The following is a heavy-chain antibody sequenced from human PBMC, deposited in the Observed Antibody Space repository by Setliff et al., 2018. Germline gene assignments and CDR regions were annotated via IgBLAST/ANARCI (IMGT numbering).Heavy chain of an antibody. V-gene: IGHV1-18*01. J-gene: IGHJ4*02. Sequence: ASVKVSCKASGYTFTSYGISWVRQAPGQGLEWMGWISAYNGNTNYAQKLQGRVTMTTDTSTSTAYMELRSLSSDDTAVYYCAGGNSNYYLFDYWGQGTLVTVSS. CDR1: GYTFTSYG. CDR2: ISAYNGNT. CDR3: AGGNSNYYLFDY. D-gene: IGHD4-4*01.